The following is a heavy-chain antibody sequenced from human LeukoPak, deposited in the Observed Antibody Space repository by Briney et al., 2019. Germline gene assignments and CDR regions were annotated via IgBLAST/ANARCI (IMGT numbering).Heavy chain of an antibody. V-gene: IGHV1-2*02. Sequence: ASVKVSCKASGYTFTDYYMHWVRQAPGQGLEWMGWINPNSGGTNYAQKFQGRVTMTRDTSISTAYMELSRLRSDDTAVYYCARRMAVAEAFDIWGQGTMVTVSS. CDR3: ARRMAVAEAFDI. CDR2: INPNSGGT. CDR1: GYTFTDYY. J-gene: IGHJ3*02. D-gene: IGHD6-19*01.